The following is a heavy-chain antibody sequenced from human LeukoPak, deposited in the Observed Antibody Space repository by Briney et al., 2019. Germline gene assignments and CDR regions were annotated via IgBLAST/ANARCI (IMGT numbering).Heavy chain of an antibody. J-gene: IGHJ4*02. CDR2: FDPEAGET. V-gene: IGHV1-24*01. Sequence: GASVSVSCKLFGYSLTELSIHWVRQAPGKGVEWRGGFDPEAGETSYAQQFQGRVTMTEDTSTDTGYMHLRSLTSDDTAVYFCAMWGRGSYYVFDHWGQGTLVTVPS. D-gene: IGHD3-10*01. CDR1: GYSLTELS. CDR3: AMWGRGSYYVFDH.